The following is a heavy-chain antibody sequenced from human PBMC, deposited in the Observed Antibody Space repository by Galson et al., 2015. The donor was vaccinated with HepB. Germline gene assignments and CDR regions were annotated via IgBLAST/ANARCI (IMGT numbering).Heavy chain of an antibody. CDR2: ISGSGGST. D-gene: IGHD5-18*01. CDR3: AKSGYSYGEFDY. CDR1: GFTFSSYA. J-gene: IGHJ4*02. V-gene: IGHV3-23*01. Sequence: SLRLSCAASGFTFSSYAMSWVRQAPGKGLEWVSAISGSGGSTYYADSVKGRFTISRDNSKNTLYLQMNSLRAEDTAVYYCAKSGYSYGEFDYWGQGTLVTVSS.